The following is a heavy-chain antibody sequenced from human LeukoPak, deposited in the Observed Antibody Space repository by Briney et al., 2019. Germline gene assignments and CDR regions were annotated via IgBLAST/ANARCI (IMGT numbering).Heavy chain of an antibody. Sequence: GASVKVSCKVSGYTLTELSMHWVRQAPGKGLEWMGGFDPEDGETIYAQKFQGRVTMTKDTSTDTAYMELSSLRSEDTAVYYCATGPGLAYNSQFQTDYWGQGTLVTVSS. V-gene: IGHV1-24*01. D-gene: IGHD5-24*01. J-gene: IGHJ4*02. CDR3: ATGPGLAYNSQFQTDY. CDR1: GYTLTELS. CDR2: FDPEDGET.